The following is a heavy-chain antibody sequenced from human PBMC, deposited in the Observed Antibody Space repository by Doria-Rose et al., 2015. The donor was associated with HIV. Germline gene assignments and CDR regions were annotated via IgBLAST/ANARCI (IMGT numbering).Heavy chain of an antibody. CDR1: GVSLSSPGMG. CDR3: ARIKSSRWYHKYYFDF. Sequence: QVTLKESGPVLVKPTETLTLTCTVSGVSLSSPGMGVSWIRQPPGKALVWLANIFSNDERSYNASLKSRLTISRGTSKSQVVLTMTDMDPVDTATYYCARIKSSRWYHKYYFDFWGQGTLVIVSA. J-gene: IGHJ4*02. V-gene: IGHV2-26*01. D-gene: IGHD6-13*01. CDR2: IFSNDER.